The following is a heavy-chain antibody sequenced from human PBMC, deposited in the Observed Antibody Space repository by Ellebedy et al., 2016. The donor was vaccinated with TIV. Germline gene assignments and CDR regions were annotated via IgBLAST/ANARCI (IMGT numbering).Heavy chain of an antibody. CDR1: GYTFTGYY. CDR3: ARGRDYYDSSGGDY. V-gene: IGHV1-18*04. Sequence: ASVKVSCXASGYTFTGYYMHWVRQAPGQGLEWMGWISAYNGNTNYAQKLQGRVTMTTDTSTSTAYMKLSSLRSEDTAVYYCARGRDYYDSSGGDYWGQGTLVTVSS. D-gene: IGHD3-22*01. J-gene: IGHJ4*02. CDR2: ISAYNGNT.